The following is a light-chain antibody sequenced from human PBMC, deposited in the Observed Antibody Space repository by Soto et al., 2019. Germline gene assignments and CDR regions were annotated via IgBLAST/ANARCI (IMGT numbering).Light chain of an antibody. Sequence: EIVLTQSPGTLSLSPGERATLSCRASQSVSSSYLAWYQQKPGQAPRLLIYGASNRASGISDRFSGSGSGTDFSLTISRLEPVDFAVYYCQQYGTSPRFTFGPGTTVDLK. V-gene: IGKV3-20*01. CDR3: QQYGTSPRFT. J-gene: IGKJ3*01. CDR1: QSVSSSY. CDR2: GAS.